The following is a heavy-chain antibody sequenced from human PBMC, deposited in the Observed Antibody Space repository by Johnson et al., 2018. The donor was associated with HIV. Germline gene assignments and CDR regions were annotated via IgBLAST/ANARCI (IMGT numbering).Heavy chain of an antibody. CDR3: ARDQRITMMANTRDAFDI. V-gene: IGHV3-11*04. CDR1: GFTVSSNY. J-gene: IGHJ3*02. Sequence: VQLVESGGGLIQPGGSLRLSCAASGFTVSSNYMSWVRQAPGKGLEWVSYISSSGSTIYYADSVKGRFTISRDNAKNSLYLQMNSLRAEDTAVYYCARDQRITMMANTRDAFDIWGQGTMVTVSS. CDR2: ISSSGSTI. D-gene: IGHD3-22*01.